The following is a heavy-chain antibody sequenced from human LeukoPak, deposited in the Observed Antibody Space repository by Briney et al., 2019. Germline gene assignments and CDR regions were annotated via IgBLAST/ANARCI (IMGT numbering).Heavy chain of an antibody. CDR3: ARDRLEYSSSSLDY. CDR1: GYTFTSYD. Sequence: ASVKVSCKASGYTFTSYDFNWVRQATGQRPEWMGWMSPNSGDTGYAQKFQGRVTMTRDTSTSTVYMELSSLRSEDTAVYYCARDRLEYSSSSLDYWGQGTLVTVSS. CDR2: MSPNSGDT. J-gene: IGHJ4*02. V-gene: IGHV1-8*01. D-gene: IGHD6-6*01.